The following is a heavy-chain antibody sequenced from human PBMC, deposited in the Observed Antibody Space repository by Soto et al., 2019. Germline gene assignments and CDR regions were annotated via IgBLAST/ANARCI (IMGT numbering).Heavy chain of an antibody. V-gene: IGHV5-51*01. CDR2: IYPGDSDT. J-gene: IGHJ4*02. Sequence: GESLKISCKGSGYSFTSYWIGWVRQMPGKGLEWMGTIYPGDSDTRYSPSFQGQVTISADKSISTAYLQWSSLKASDTAMYYCAIPSAVAGYYFDYWGQGTLVTVSS. CDR3: AIPSAVAGYYFDY. CDR1: GYSFTSYW. D-gene: IGHD6-19*01.